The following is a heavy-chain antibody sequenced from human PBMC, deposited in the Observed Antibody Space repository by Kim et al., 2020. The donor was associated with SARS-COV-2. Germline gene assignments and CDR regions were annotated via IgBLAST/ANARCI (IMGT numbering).Heavy chain of an antibody. CDR3: ARAHSGSGWYRSSRYNWFDP. J-gene: IGHJ5*02. V-gene: IGHV3-11*06. CDR2: ISSSSSYT. D-gene: IGHD6-19*01. Sequence: GGSLRLSCAASGFTFSDYYMSWIRQAPGKGLEWVSYISSSSSYTNYADSVKGRFTISRDNAKNSLYLQMNSLRAEDTAVYYCARAHSGSGWYRSSRYNWFDPWGQGTLVTVSS. CDR1: GFTFSDYY.